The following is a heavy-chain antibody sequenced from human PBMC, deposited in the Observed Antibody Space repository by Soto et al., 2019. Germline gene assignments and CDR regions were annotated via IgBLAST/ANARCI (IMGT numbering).Heavy chain of an antibody. CDR2: IRSRANNYAT. CDR1: ELNFSGSA. J-gene: IGHJ6*02. Sequence: LRLSCAASELNFSGSAIHWVRQAPGKGLEWVGRIRSRANNYATSSGESVRGRFTFFSDDLKNMAYLQMNTLKTEDTAIYYCARGQQAAIGDYYYHGLDVWGQGTSATVSS. CDR3: ARGQQAAIGDYYYHGLDV. D-gene: IGHD3-10*01. V-gene: IGHV3-73*01.